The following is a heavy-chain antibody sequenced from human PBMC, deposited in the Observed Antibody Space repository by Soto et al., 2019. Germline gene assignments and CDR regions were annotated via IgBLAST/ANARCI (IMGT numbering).Heavy chain of an antibody. Sequence: MWWVRHENGQRLEWVGWINVATGNTKYSQHFQGRVTITRDTSASTAYMELNGLTSDDTAIYYCARERDDWSAYVFEFWVKGT. D-gene: IGHD3-3*01. J-gene: IGHJ4*02. CDR2: INVATGNT. CDR3: ARERDDWSAYVFEF. V-gene: IGHV1-3*01.